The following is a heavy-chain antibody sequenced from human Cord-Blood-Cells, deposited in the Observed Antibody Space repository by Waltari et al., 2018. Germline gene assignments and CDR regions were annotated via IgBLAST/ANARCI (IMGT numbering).Heavy chain of an antibody. D-gene: IGHD5-18*01. Sequence: QVQLVQSGAEVKTHGASVTVSCKASGSPFTGYYMPWLRQAPGQGLEWMGWINPNSGGTNYAQKFQGRVTMTRDTSISTAYMELSRLRSDDTAVYYCARDGWVDTAIPWGQGTLVTVSS. CDR1: GSPFTGYY. CDR3: ARDGWVDTAIP. V-gene: IGHV1-2*02. CDR2: INPNSGGT. J-gene: IGHJ5*02.